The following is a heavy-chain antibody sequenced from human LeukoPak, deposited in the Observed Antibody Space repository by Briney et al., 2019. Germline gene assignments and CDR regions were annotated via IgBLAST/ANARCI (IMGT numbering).Heavy chain of an antibody. Sequence: GGSLRLSCAASGFTFSSYGVHWVRQAPGKGLEWVAVISYDGSNKYYADSVKGRFTISRDNSKNTLYLQMNSLRAEDTAVYYCAKDLIVVVITGALDYWGQGTLVTVSS. J-gene: IGHJ4*02. D-gene: IGHD3-22*01. CDR3: AKDLIVVVITGALDY. V-gene: IGHV3-30*18. CDR1: GFTFSSYG. CDR2: ISYDGSNK.